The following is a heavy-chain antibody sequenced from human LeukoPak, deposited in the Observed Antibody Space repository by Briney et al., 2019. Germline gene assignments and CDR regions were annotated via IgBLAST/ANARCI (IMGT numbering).Heavy chain of an antibody. CDR3: TRESGSGNYYYDY. D-gene: IGHD3-10*01. CDR1: GFTFSRYW. V-gene: IGHV3-74*01. J-gene: IGHJ4*02. Sequence: GGSLRLSCAASGFTFSRYWMHWVRQVPGKGLVWVSRINGDGSSTNYADSVKGRFTISRDNSKNTLYLQMNSLRAEDTAVYYCTRESGSGNYYYDYWGQGTLVTVSS. CDR2: INGDGSST.